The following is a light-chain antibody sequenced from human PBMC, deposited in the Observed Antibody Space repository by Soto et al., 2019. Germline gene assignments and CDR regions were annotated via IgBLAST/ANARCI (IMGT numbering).Light chain of an antibody. CDR2: GNS. J-gene: IGLJ2*01. CDR3: QYCDSSLSSAHVV. Sequence: QSVLTQPPSVSGAPGQRVTISCTGSSSNIGAGYYVHWYQQLPGTAPKLLIYGNSNRPSGVPDRFSGSKSGNSASLAITGLPAHDAADYYDQYCDSSLSSAHVVFGGGTKLTVL. V-gene: IGLV1-40*01. CDR1: SSNIGAGYY.